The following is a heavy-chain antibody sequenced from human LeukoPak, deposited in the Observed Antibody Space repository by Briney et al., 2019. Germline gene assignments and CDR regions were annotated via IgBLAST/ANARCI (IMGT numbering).Heavy chain of an antibody. Sequence: SETLSLTCTVSGGSISSYYWSWIRQPPGKGLVWIGYIHYSGSTNYNPSLKSRVTISVDTSKNQFSLKLSSVTAADTAVYYCARAVFSYCSGGSCPYFDYWGQGTLVTVSS. CDR2: IHYSGST. CDR1: GGSISSYY. D-gene: IGHD2-15*01. CDR3: ARAVFSYCSGGSCPYFDY. V-gene: IGHV4-59*01. J-gene: IGHJ4*02.